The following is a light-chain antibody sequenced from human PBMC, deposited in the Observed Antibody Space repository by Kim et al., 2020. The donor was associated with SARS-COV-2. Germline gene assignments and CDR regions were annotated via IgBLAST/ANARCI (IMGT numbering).Light chain of an antibody. J-gene: IGLJ2*01. CDR2: EVT. CDR1: SSDVGSYNL. V-gene: IGLV2-23*02. Sequence: QSALTQPASVSGSPGQSITISCTGTSSDVGSYNLVSWYQHHPGKAPKLIIYEVTEWPSGVSNRFSGSKSGNTASLTISGLQAEDEADYYCCSYAGSGTLVFGGGTKLTVL. CDR3: CSYAGSGTLV.